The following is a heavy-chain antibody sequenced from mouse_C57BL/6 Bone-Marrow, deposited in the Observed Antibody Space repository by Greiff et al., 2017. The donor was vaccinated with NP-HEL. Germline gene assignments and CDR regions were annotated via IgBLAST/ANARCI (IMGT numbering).Heavy chain of an antibody. CDR3: ASDDGYYRVEAMDY. V-gene: IGHV1-52*01. D-gene: IGHD2-3*01. Sequence: QVQLQQPGAELVRPGSSVKLSCKASGYTFTSYWMHWVKQRPIQGLEWIGNIDPSDSETHYNQKFKDKATLTVDKSSSTAYMQLSSLTSEYSAVYYRASDDGYYRVEAMDYWGKGPPVTVSS. J-gene: IGHJ4*01. CDR2: IDPSDSET. CDR1: GYTFTSYW.